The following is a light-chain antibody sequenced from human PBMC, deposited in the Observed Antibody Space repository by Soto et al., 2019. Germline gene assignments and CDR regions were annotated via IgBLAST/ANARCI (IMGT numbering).Light chain of an antibody. CDR1: SNDNGGYKY. CDR3: SSYPTTSPYV. J-gene: IGLJ1*01. CDR2: EVS. Sequence: QSALTQPASVSGSPGQSITISCTGTSNDNGGYKYVSWYQPHPATAPKLLIYEVSYRPSGVSNRFSGSKSGNTASLTTSGLLAEDGADYYCSSYPTTSPYVFGTGTKLTVL. V-gene: IGLV2-14*01.